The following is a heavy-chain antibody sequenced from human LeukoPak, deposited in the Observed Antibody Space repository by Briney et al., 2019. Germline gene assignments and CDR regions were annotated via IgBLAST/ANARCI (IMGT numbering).Heavy chain of an antibody. J-gene: IGHJ4*02. CDR2: INSGGSGT. D-gene: IGHD5-18*01. V-gene: IGHV3-74*01. Sequence: GGSLRLSCAASGFAFSSNWMHWVRQTPGKGLVWVSRINSGGSGTSYADSVEGRFTISRDNAKNTLYLQMNSLKGEDTAVYYCARDLAYSRLDYWGQGMLVTVSS. CDR1: GFAFSSNW. CDR3: ARDLAYSRLDY.